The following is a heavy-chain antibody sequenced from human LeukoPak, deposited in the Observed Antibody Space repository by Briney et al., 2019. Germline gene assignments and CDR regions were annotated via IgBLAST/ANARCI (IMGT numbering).Heavy chain of an antibody. D-gene: IGHD5-12*01. CDR2: INPNSGGT. V-gene: IGHV1-2*06. CDR3: TRDRGYDYFFDY. CDR1: GYTFTGYY. J-gene: IGHJ4*02. Sequence: ASVKVSCRASGYTFTGYYMHWVRQAPGQGLEWMGRINPNSGGTNYAQKFQGRVPMTRDTSISTAYMEQSRLRSDDTAVYYCTRDRGYDYFFDYWGQGTLVTVSS.